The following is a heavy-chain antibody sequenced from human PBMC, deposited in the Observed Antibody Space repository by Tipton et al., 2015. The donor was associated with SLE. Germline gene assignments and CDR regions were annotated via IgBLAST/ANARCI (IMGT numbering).Heavy chain of an antibody. Sequence: GLVKPSETLSLTCTVSGGSISSSSYYWGWIRQPPGKGLEWIGYIYYSGSIYYNPSLKSRVTISVDTSKNQFSLKLSSVTAADTAVYYCARANSSSWYGVDYYGMDVWGQGTTVTVSS. CDR2: IYYSGSI. J-gene: IGHJ6*02. CDR3: ARANSSSWYGVDYYGMDV. V-gene: IGHV4-39*07. D-gene: IGHD6-13*01. CDR1: GGSISSSSYY.